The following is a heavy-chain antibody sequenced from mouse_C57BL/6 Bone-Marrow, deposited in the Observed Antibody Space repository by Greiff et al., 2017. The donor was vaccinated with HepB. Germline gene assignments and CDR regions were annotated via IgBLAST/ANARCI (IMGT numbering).Heavy chain of an antibody. Sequence: VQLQQPGAELVKPRASVKMSCKASGYTFTSYWITWVKQRPGQGLEWIGDIYPGSGSTNYNEKFKSKATLTVDTSSSTAYMQLSSLTSEDSAVYYCARERTYDYTWFAYWGQGTLVTVSA. CDR2: IYPGSGST. J-gene: IGHJ3*01. D-gene: IGHD2-4*01. V-gene: IGHV1-55*01. CDR1: GYTFTSYW. CDR3: ARERTYDYTWFAY.